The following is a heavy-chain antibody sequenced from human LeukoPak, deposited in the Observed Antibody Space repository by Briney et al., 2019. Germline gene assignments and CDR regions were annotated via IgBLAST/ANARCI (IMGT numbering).Heavy chain of an antibody. V-gene: IGHV3-13*01. D-gene: IGHD1-26*01. CDR1: GFTFSNYD. CDR3: ARQNTPHGNFDY. J-gene: IGHJ4*02. Sequence: GGSLRLSCAASGFTFSNYDMHWVRQATGKGLGWVSAIGVAANTFYSGSVKGRFTISRENAKNSLYLLMTSLRAEDTAMYYCARQNTPHGNFDYWGQGTLVTVSS. CDR2: IGVAANT.